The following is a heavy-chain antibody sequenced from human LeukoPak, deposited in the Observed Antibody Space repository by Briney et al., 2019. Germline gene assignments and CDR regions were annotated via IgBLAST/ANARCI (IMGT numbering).Heavy chain of an antibody. CDR3: ARGAYHYGSGSYYFDY. D-gene: IGHD3-10*01. V-gene: IGHV4-4*07. CDR2: IYTSGST. CDR1: GVSISSYY. J-gene: IGHJ4*02. Sequence: ASETLSLTCTVSGVSISSYYWSWIRQPAGKGLEWIGRIYTSGSTNHNPSLKSRVTMSVDKSKNQLSLKLSSVTAADTAMYYCARGAYHYGSGSYYFDYWGQGTLVTVSS.